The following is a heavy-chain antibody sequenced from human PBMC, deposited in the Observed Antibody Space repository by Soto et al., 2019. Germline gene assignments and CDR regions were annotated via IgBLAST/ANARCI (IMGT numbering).Heavy chain of an antibody. CDR2: IMPMFDAA. CDR3: ARDXFYCNTTTCYREGWFDP. Sequence: GASVKVSCKASGGIFSNYAFNWVRQAPGQGLEWMGGIMPMFDAANYAQKFQGRVTITADESTSTAYMELSNLKFEDTAVYFCARDXFYCNTTTCYREGWFDPWGQGTLVTVSS. V-gene: IGHV1-69*13. CDR1: GGIFSNYA. J-gene: IGHJ5*02. D-gene: IGHD2-2*01.